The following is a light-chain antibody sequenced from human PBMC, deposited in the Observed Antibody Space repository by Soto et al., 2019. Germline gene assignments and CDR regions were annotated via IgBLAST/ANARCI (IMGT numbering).Light chain of an antibody. CDR3: SLYTSTSTRRV. J-gene: IGLJ3*02. V-gene: IGLV2-18*01. Sequence: QSALTQPPSVSGSPGQSVTISCTGTSSDVGSYNRVSWYQQPPGTAPKLMIYDVSNRPSGVPDRFSGSKSGNTASLTISGLHAEDEANSYCSLYTSTSTRRVFGRGPKLTIL. CDR2: DVS. CDR1: SSDVGSYNR.